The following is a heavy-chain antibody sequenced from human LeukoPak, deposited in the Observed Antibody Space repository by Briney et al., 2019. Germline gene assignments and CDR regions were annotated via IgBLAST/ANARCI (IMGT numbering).Heavy chain of an antibody. V-gene: IGHV1-2*02. CDR1: GYTFTGYY. Sequence: SSVKVSCKASGYTFTGYYMHWVRQAPGQGLEWMGWINPNIGGTNYAQKFQGRVTMPRDTSISTAYMELSRLRSDDTAVYYCARVRRSAVYFDYWGQGTLVTVSS. J-gene: IGHJ4*02. CDR3: ARVRRSAVYFDY. CDR2: INPNIGGT.